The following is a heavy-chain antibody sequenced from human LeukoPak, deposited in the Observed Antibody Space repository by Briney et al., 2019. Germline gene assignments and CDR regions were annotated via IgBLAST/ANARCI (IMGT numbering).Heavy chain of an antibody. Sequence: GASVKVSCKASGYSFTTHGISWVRQAPGQGLEWMGWISTYSAITNFAQNFQGRVTMTTDTSTSTAYVELRSLRSDDTAVYYCARSTGSFFPSDYWGQGTLVTVSS. D-gene: IGHD1-26*01. V-gene: IGHV1-18*01. CDR3: ARSTGSFFPSDY. CDR1: GYSFTTHG. CDR2: ISTYSAIT. J-gene: IGHJ4*02.